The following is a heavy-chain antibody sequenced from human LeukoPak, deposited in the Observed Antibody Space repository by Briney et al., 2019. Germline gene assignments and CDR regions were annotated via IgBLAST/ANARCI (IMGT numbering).Heavy chain of an antibody. CDR3: VKDRYYYDSSGFTPH. Sequence: GSLRLSCAASGFTFSNYAMTWVRQGPGKGLEWVSTVSNSGGTTFYADSVEGRFTISRDNSKNTLYLQMSSLRAEDTAVYYCVKDRYYYDSSGFTPHWGQGTLVTVSS. V-gene: IGHV3-23*01. J-gene: IGHJ4*02. CDR2: VSNSGGTT. D-gene: IGHD3-22*01. CDR1: GFTFSNYA.